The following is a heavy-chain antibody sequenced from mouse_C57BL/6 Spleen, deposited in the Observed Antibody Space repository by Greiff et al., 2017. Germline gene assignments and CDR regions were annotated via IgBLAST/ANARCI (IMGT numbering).Heavy chain of an antibody. J-gene: IGHJ3*01. CDR2: ISYDGSN. CDR1: GYSITSGYY. V-gene: IGHV3-6*01. CDR3: ASPYDYDSWCAY. D-gene: IGHD2-4*01. Sequence: EVKLMESGPGLVKPSQSLSLTCSVTGYSITSGYYWNWIRQFPGNKLEWMGYISYDGSNNYNPSLKNRISITRDTSKNQFFLKLNSVTTEDTATYYCASPYDYDSWCAYWGQGTLVTVSA.